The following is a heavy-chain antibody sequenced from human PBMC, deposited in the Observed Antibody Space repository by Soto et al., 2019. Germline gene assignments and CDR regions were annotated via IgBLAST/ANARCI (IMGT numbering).Heavy chain of an antibody. J-gene: IGHJ5*02. D-gene: IGHD3-9*01. V-gene: IGHV3-23*01. CDR1: GFTFRSYA. CDR2: IRGSGGST. CDR3: AKAPGYSQSLGGSKGNWFDP. Sequence: EVQRLESGGGLVQPGGSLRLSCAASGFTFRSYAMSCVRQPPGEGLEWVSAIRGSGGSTYHADSVKGRFTISRDNCKNTLYLQMNSRRAEDTAVYSCAKAPGYSQSLGGSKGNWFDPWGQGTMVTVSS.